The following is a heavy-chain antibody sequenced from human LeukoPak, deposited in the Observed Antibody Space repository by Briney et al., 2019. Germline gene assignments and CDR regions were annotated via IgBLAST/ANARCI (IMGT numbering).Heavy chain of an antibody. CDR1: GFTFGSYA. Sequence: GGSLRLSCAASGFTFGSYAMSWVRQAPGKGLEWVSYISSSGSTIYYADSVKGRFTISRDNAKNSLYLQMNSLRAEDTAVYYCAGDLLGGGKAAFDIWGQGTMVTVSS. D-gene: IGHD4-23*01. CDR2: ISSSGSTI. V-gene: IGHV3-48*04. CDR3: AGDLLGGGKAAFDI. J-gene: IGHJ3*02.